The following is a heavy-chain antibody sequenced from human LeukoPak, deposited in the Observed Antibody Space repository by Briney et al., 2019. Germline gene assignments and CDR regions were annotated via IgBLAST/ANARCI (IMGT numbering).Heavy chain of an antibody. CDR3: ARRALRYCSSTSCPAQYYGVDV. CDR2: IKEDGCEK. V-gene: IGHV3-7*03. CDR1: GFIYSSYR. D-gene: IGHD2-2*01. Sequence: GGPLRLPCAPSGFIYSSYRVSWVRRATGGGLEGVANIKEDGCEKYYVDSVKGRFTISRDNAKNSLYLQTNSLRAEDTAVYYCARRALRYCSSTSCPAQYYGVDVWGKGTTVTVSS. J-gene: IGHJ6*04.